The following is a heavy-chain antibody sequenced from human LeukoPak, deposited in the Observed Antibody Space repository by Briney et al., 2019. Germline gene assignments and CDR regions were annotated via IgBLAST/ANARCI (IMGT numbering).Heavy chain of an antibody. V-gene: IGHV4-4*07. CDR3: AREGSLYCSSTSCLDAFDI. CDR1: GGSISSYY. D-gene: IGHD2-2*01. Sequence: SETLSLTCTVSGGSISSYYWSWIRQPAGKGLEWIGRIYTSGSTNYNPSLKSRVTMSVDTSKNQYSLKLSSVTAADTAVYYCAREGSLYCSSTSCLDAFDIWGQGTMVTVSS. CDR2: IYTSGST. J-gene: IGHJ3*02.